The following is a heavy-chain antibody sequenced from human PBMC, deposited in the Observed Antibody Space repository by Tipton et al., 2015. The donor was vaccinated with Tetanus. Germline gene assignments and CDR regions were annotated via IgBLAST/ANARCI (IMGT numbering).Heavy chain of an antibody. CDR3: ARQLWGYWFDP. Sequence: TLSLTCAVYGESFSDYYWSWIRQPPGKGLEWIGEIHPSGTTDYNPSLKSRVIISVDTSKNQFSLKLSSVTATDTAVYYCARQLWGYWFDPWGLGTRVTVSS. CDR2: IHPSGTT. V-gene: IGHV4-34*01. CDR1: GESFSDYY. D-gene: IGHD7-27*01. J-gene: IGHJ5*02.